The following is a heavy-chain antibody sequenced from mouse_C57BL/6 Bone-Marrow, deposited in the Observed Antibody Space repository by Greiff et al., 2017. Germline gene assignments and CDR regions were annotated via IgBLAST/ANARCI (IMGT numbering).Heavy chain of an antibody. V-gene: IGHV1-26*01. CDR3: ARGGGNPYGVAY. Sequence: EVQLLQSGPELVKPGASVKISCKASGYTFTDYYMNWVKQSHGKSLEWIGDINPNDGGTSSNQKFTGKATLTVYKSSSTVYLDLRSLTSEDSAVKYSARGGGNPYGVAYWGQGTSVTVSS. J-gene: IGHJ4*01. D-gene: IGHD2-1*01. CDR2: INPNDGGT. CDR1: GYTFTDYY.